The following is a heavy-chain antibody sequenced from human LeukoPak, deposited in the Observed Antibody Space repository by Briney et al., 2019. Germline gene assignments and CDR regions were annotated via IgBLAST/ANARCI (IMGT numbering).Heavy chain of an antibody. CDR2: IYYSGST. Sequence: SETLSLTCTVSGGSISSSSYHWGWIRQPPGKGLEWIGSIYYSGSTYYNPSLKSRVTISVDTSKNQFSLKLSSVTAADTAVYYCARDGIAAAGTSGDYWGQGTLVTVSS. CDR1: GGSISSSSYH. J-gene: IGHJ4*02. CDR3: ARDGIAAAGTSGDY. V-gene: IGHV4-39*07. D-gene: IGHD6-13*01.